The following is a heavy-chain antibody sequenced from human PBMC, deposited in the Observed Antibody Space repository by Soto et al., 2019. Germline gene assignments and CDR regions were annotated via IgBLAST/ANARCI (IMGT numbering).Heavy chain of an antibody. CDR1: GFTFSTYA. CDR2: ISSDGDST. Sequence: GGSLRLSCAASGFTFSTYALNWVRQSPGKGLEWVSTISSDGDSTYYVDSVKGRFTVSRDNSKNTMYLQMNSLRAEDTALYFCARDPSTGNADYWGQGTLVTVSS. V-gene: IGHV3-23*01. CDR3: ARDPSTGNADY. J-gene: IGHJ4*02. D-gene: IGHD3-9*01.